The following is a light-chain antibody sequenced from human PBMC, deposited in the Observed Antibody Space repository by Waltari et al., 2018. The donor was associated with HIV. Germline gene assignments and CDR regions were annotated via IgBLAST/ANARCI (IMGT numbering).Light chain of an antibody. V-gene: IGLV3-21*02. J-gene: IGLJ2*01. CDR2: DDS. CDR1: NLGGKS. Sequence: SSVLTQPPSVSVAPGQTARITCGGNNLGGKSVQLHRQRPGQAPVLVVYDDSDRPSGIPERFSGSNSGNTATLTNSRVEAGDEADYFCQVWDFNSDHVVFGGGTKLTVL. CDR3: QVWDFNSDHVV.